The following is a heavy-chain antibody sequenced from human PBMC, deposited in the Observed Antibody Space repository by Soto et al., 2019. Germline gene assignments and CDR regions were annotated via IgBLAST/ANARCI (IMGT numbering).Heavy chain of an antibody. J-gene: IGHJ6*02. CDR3: ARERTSKGGLDV. CDR2: IIPIFGTA. V-gene: IGHV1-69*06. Sequence: SVQVSCTAYGGTLSSSANRWAQPAPGQALEWMGGIIPIFGTAHYAQKFQGRVTITADKATSTAYMELSSLRSEETAVYYGARERTSKGGLDVWRQGTTVTVAS. CDR1: GGTLSSSA.